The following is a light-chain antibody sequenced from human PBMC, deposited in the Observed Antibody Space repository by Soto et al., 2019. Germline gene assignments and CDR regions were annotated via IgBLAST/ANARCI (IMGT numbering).Light chain of an antibody. CDR2: TGS. Sequence: DIQMTQSPSSVSASVGDRVTITCRASQAIDSWLAWYQQKPGEAPKLLIFTGSLLHSGVPPRFSGSGSGTDFTLTISSLQPEDFAVYFCLQRTDWPHLTFGGGTKVEIK. CDR1: QAIDSW. CDR3: LQRTDWPHLT. V-gene: IGKV1-12*01. J-gene: IGKJ4*01.